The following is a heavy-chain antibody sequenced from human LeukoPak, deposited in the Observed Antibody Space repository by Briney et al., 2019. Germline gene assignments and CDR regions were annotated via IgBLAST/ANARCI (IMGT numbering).Heavy chain of an antibody. CDR1: GFTFSRSG. Sequence: GGSLRLSCAASGFTFSRSGMHWVRPAPGKGMEGVAAISYDGSKEYYEDSVKGPFTISSDNSDNTLYLQMNSLRPEDTAVYYCAKDLKPTAYYYYFGLGVWGQGTTVTVSS. CDR3: AKDLKPTAYYYYFGLGV. V-gene: IGHV3-30*18. J-gene: IGHJ6*02. CDR2: ISYDGSKE.